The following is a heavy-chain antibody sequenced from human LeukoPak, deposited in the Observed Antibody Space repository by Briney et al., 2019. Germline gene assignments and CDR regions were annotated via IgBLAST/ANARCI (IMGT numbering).Heavy chain of an antibody. CDR2: ISRSGDSL. Sequence: GGSLRLSCAASGFIFSDYYMTWIRQAPGKGLEYVSHISRSGDSLYYGDSVTGRFSISRDNAKNSLYLQMNSLRVEDTAVYYCAREVVVVPDYYYYGMDVWGQGTTVTVSS. V-gene: IGHV3-11*01. J-gene: IGHJ6*02. D-gene: IGHD2-2*01. CDR1: GFIFSDYY. CDR3: AREVVVVPDYYYYGMDV.